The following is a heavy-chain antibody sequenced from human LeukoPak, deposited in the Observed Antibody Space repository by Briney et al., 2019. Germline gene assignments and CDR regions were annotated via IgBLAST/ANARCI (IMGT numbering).Heavy chain of an antibody. Sequence: GGSLRLSCAASGFTFSSYSMNWVRQAPGKGLEWVSSISSSSYIYYADSVKGRFTISRDNARNSLYLQMNSLRVEDTAVYYCARELSRGDFDIWGQGTMVTVSS. CDR1: GFTFSSYS. J-gene: IGHJ3*02. CDR3: ARELSRGDFDI. D-gene: IGHD3-10*01. CDR2: ISSSSYI. V-gene: IGHV3-21*01.